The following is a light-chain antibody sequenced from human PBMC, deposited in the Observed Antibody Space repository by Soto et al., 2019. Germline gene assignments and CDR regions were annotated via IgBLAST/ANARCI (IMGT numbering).Light chain of an antibody. CDR2: DAS. V-gene: IGKV3-11*01. Sequence: VMTQAPATLSVSPGERATLSCRASQSVSSYLAWYQQKPCQAPRLLIYDASNRATGIPARFSGSGSGTDFTLTISSLEPEDFAVYYCQQRSNWRVTFGGGTKVDIK. CDR3: QQRSNWRVT. J-gene: IGKJ4*01. CDR1: QSVSSY.